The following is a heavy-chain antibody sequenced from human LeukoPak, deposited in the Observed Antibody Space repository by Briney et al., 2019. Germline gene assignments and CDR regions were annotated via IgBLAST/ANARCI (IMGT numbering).Heavy chain of an antibody. CDR1: GGTFSSYA. Sequence: GSTVKVSCKASGGTFSSYAISWVRQAPGQGLEWMGRIIPILGIANYAQKFQGRVTITADKSTSTAYMELSSLRSEDTAVYYCAKDLYSSSWYYFDYWGQGTLVTVSS. D-gene: IGHD6-13*01. CDR3: AKDLYSSSWYYFDY. V-gene: IGHV1-69*04. J-gene: IGHJ4*02. CDR2: IIPILGIA.